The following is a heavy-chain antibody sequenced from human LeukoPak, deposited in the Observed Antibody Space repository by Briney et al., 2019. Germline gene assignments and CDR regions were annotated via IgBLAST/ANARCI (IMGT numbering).Heavy chain of an antibody. V-gene: IGHV3-53*01. CDR3: ARGVTTGTYYFDY. D-gene: IGHD4-17*01. CDR2: IYSGGST. CDR1: GFTFSNYA. J-gene: IGHJ4*02. Sequence: LPGGPLRLSCATSGFTFSNYAMSWVRQAPGKGLEWVSVIYSGGSTYYADSVKGRFTISRDNSKNTLYLQVNSLRAEDTAVYYCARGVTTGTYYFDYWGQGTLVTVSS.